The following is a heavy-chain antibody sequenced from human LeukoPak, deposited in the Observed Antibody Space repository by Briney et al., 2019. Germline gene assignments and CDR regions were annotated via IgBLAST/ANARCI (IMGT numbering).Heavy chain of an antibody. J-gene: IGHJ4*02. V-gene: IGHV1-18*01. D-gene: IGHD6-13*01. CDR2: ISPYSGST. CDR3: ARALREYSSSWFSDF. Sequence: GASVKVSCRASGYTFRSYGISWVRQAPGQGLEWMGGISPYSGSTNYPQKFQGRVTVTTDTSTSTAYMELRSLRSDDTAVYFCARALREYSSSWFSDFWGQGTLVTVSS. CDR1: GYTFRSYG.